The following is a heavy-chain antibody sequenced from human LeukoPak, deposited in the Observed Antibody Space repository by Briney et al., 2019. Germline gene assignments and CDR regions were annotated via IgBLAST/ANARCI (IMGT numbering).Heavy chain of an antibody. D-gene: IGHD3-10*02. CDR3: AELGITMIGGV. Sequence: GGSLRLSCAASGFTFSSYTMNWVRQAPGKGLEWVSSISSASSYIYYADSVKGRFTISRDNAKNSLYLQMNSLRAEDTAVYYCAELGITMIGGVWGKGTTVTISS. J-gene: IGHJ6*04. V-gene: IGHV3-21*01. CDR2: ISSASSYI. CDR1: GFTFSSYT.